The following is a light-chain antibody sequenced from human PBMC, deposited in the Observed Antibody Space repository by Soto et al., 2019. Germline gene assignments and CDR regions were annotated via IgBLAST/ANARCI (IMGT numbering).Light chain of an antibody. Sequence: IVLTQAPGTLSLSPEKRATLSCRASQRVSSSYLAWYQQKPGQAPRLLIYGASSRATGIPDRFSGSGSGTDFTLTISRLEPDDFAVYFCQRYGNSPPFTFGQGTKVDIK. CDR1: QRVSSSY. CDR3: QRYGNSPPFT. J-gene: IGKJ2*01. V-gene: IGKV3-20*01. CDR2: GAS.